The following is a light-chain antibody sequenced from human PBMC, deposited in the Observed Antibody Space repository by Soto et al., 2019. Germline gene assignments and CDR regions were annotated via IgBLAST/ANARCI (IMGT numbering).Light chain of an antibody. V-gene: IGKV3-11*01. CDR3: QQRSNCPPSLT. CDR1: QSVSRH. Sequence: ETVLTQSPATLSLSPGERATLSCRASQSVSRHLAWYQQKPGQAPRLLIYDASNRASGIPARFSGSGSGTDFTLTISSLEPEDFAVYYCQQRSNCPPSLTFGGGTKVEIK. CDR2: DAS. J-gene: IGKJ4*01.